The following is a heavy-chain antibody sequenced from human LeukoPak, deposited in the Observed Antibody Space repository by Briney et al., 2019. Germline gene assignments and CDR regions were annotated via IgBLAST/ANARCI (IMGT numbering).Heavy chain of an antibody. CDR1: GFTFSSYS. J-gene: IGHJ4*02. V-gene: IGHV3-48*04. CDR3: ARGGLTREGKNSRVDY. D-gene: IGHD5-24*01. Sequence: GGSLRLSCAASGFTFSSYSMNWVRQAPGKGLEWVSYISSSRATVYYADSVKGRFTISRDSAKSSLYLQMNSLRAEDTAVYYCARGGLTREGKNSRVDYGGKEPRVTFSS. CDR2: ISSSRATV.